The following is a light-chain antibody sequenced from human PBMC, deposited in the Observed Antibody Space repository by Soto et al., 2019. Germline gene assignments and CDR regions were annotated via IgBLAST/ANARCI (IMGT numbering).Light chain of an antibody. CDR3: QQYYDILCT. J-gene: IGKJ2*02. Sequence: DIVMTQSPDSLAVSLGERATINCMSSQSILNSANNKNYLAWYQHKPGQPPKLLIYWASARESAVPHRFSGSGSGTDFTLTISSLQSEDVAVYYCQQYYDILCTFGQGTKLEIK. V-gene: IGKV4-1*01. CDR1: QSILNSANNKNY. CDR2: WAS.